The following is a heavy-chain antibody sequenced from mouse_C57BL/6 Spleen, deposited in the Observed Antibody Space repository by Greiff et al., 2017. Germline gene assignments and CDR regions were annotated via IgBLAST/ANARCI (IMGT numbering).Heavy chain of an antibody. CDR2: INPNNGGT. CDR1: GYTFTDYN. CDR3: ARERGAMDY. V-gene: IGHV1-22*01. Sequence: EVQLQPSGPELVKPGASVKMSCKASGYTFTDYNMHWVKQSPGKSLEWIGYINPNNGGTSYNQKFKGKATLTVNKSSSTAYMELRSLTSEDSAVYYCARERGAMDYWGQGTSVTVSS. J-gene: IGHJ4*01.